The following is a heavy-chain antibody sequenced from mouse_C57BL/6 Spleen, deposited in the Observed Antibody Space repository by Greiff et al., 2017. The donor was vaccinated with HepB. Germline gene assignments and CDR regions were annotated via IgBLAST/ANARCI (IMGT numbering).Heavy chain of an antibody. CDR3: ARTYDYDGDYYAMDY. D-gene: IGHD2-4*01. CDR2: IDPSDSEN. V-gene: IGHV1-52*01. CDR1: GYTFTSYW. J-gene: IGHJ4*01. Sequence: QVQLQQPGAELVRPGSSVKLSCKASGYTFTSYWMHWVKQRPIQGLEWIGNIDPSDSENHYNQKIKDNATLTVYQSSSTDYMQLSSLTSEDSAVYYCARTYDYDGDYYAMDYWGQGTSVTVSS.